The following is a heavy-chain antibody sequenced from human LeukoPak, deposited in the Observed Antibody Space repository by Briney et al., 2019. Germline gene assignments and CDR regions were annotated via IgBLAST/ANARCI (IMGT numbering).Heavy chain of an antibody. V-gene: IGHV1-2*02. CDR2: INPNSGGT. Sequence: ASVKVSCKASGYTFTGYYMHWVRQAPGQGLEWMGWINPNSGGTNYAQKFQGRVTMTRDTSISTAYMELSRLRSDDTAVYYCARGQLRFYGSIDYWGQGTLVTVSS. D-gene: IGHD3-10*01. CDR3: ARGQLRFYGSIDY. CDR1: GYTFTGYY. J-gene: IGHJ4*02.